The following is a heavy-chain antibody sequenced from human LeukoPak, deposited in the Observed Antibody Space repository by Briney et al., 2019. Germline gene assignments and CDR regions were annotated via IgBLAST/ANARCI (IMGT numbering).Heavy chain of an antibody. CDR3: AKACNWNYGNNWFDP. Sequence: PGGSLRLSCAASGFTFSSYAMSWVRQAPGKGLEWVSAISGSGGSTYYADSVKGRFTISRDNSKNTLYLQMNSLRAEDTAVYYCAKACNWNYGNNWFDPWGQGTLVTVSS. CDR2: ISGSGGST. J-gene: IGHJ5*02. D-gene: IGHD1-7*01. V-gene: IGHV3-23*01. CDR1: GFTFSSYA.